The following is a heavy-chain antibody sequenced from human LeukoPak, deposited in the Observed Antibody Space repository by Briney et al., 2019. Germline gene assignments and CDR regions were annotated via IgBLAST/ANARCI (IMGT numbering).Heavy chain of an antibody. J-gene: IGHJ4*02. CDR2: IRSNGGST. CDR1: GFTFSSYG. CDR3: ASRRDGYNNYFDY. D-gene: IGHD5-24*01. Sequence: AGGSLRLSCAASGFTFSSYGMHWVRQAPGKGLEYVSAIRSNGGSTYYANSVKGRFTISRDNSKNTLYPQMGSLRAEDMAVYYCASRRDGYNNYFDYWGQGTLVTVSS. V-gene: IGHV3-64*01.